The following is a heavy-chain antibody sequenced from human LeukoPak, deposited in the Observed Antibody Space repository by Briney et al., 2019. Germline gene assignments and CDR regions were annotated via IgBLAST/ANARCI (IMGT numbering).Heavy chain of an antibody. CDR3: ARALYCSSTSCYTVHWYFDL. J-gene: IGHJ2*01. Sequence: GASVKVSCKASGYTFTSYGINWVRQAPGQGLEWMGWISAYNGNTNYAQNLQGRVTMTTDTSTSTAYMELRSLRSDDTAVYYCARALYCSSTSCYTVHWYFDLWGRGTPVTVSS. V-gene: IGHV1-18*01. CDR1: GYTFTSYG. CDR2: ISAYNGNT. D-gene: IGHD2-2*02.